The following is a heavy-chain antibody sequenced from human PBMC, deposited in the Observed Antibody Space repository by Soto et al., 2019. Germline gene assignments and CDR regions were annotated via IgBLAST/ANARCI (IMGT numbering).Heavy chain of an antibody. CDR2: LSGSGDTT. Sequence: PGGSLRLSCAASGFTFSSYGMNWVRQAPGEGLEWVSALSGSGDTTYYADSVRGRFSISRDNSKNTLYLQMSSLRGEDTAVYYCAKGTQFFYYYAMDVWGQGTTVTVSS. CDR3: AKGTQFFYYYAMDV. CDR1: GFTFSSYG. V-gene: IGHV3-23*01. J-gene: IGHJ6*02.